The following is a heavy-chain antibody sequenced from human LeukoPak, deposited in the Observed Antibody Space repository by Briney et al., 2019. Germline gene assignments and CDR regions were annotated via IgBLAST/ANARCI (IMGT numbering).Heavy chain of an antibody. CDR3: ARAVGHDYVWGSYRVYFDY. Sequence: PSQTLSLTCTVSGGSISSGDYYWSWIRQPPGKGLEWIVYIYYSGSTYYNPSLKSRVTISVDTSKNQFSLKLSSVTAADTAVYYCARAVGHDYVWGSYRVYFDYWGQGTLVTVSS. J-gene: IGHJ4*02. CDR2: IYYSGST. CDR1: GGSISSGDYY. V-gene: IGHV4-30-4*01. D-gene: IGHD3-16*02.